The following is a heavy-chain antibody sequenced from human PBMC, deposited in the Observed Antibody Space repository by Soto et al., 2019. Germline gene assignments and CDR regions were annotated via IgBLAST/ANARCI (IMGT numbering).Heavy chain of an antibody. Sequence: PGESLKISCKGSGYSFTSYWIGWVRQMPGKGLEWMGIIYPGDSDTRYSPSFQGQVTISADKSISTAYLQWSSLKASDTAMYYCARQAHYYDSSGHSIGYWGQGTLVTVSS. V-gene: IGHV5-51*01. CDR2: IYPGDSDT. J-gene: IGHJ4*02. CDR1: GYSFTSYW. CDR3: ARQAHYYDSSGHSIGY. D-gene: IGHD3-22*01.